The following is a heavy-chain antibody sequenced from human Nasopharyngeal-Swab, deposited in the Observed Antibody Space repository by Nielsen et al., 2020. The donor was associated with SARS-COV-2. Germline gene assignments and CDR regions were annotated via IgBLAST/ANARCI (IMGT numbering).Heavy chain of an antibody. CDR3: ARGRSSGWYHYYFDY. J-gene: IGHJ4*02. D-gene: IGHD6-19*01. CDR2: ISHYGST. Sequence: LETLSLTCAVYCGSISGFYWSWVRQPPGKGLEWIGEISHYGSTNYNPSLKSRVTISVDTSKNQFSLKLSSVTAADTAMYYCARGRSSGWYHYYFDYWGQGTLVTVSS. V-gene: IGHV4-34*01. CDR1: CGSISGFY.